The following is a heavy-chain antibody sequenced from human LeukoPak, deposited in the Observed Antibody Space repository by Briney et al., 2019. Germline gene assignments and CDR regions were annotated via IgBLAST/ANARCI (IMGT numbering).Heavy chain of an antibody. V-gene: IGHV4-59*01. CDR2: IYYTGST. CDR3: ARADSHLNLADY. CDR1: GGSISRDY. J-gene: IGHJ4*02. Sequence: SETLSLTCTVSGGSISRDYWSWIRQPPGKGLEWIGYIYYTGSTNYNPSLNSRVTISLETSKNQFSLKLSSVTAADTAVYYCARADSHLNLADYWGQGTLVTVSS. D-gene: IGHD2-21*01.